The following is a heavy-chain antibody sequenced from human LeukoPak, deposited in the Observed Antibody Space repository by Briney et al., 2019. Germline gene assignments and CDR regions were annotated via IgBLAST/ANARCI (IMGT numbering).Heavy chain of an antibody. CDR2: IYYSGST. CDR3: ARGSGYSSGWYSAFDI. D-gene: IGHD6-19*01. CDR1: GGSISSYY. V-gene: IGHV4-59*01. Sequence: SETLSLTCTVSGGSISSYYWSWIRQPPGKGLEWIGYIYYSGSTNYNPSLKSRVTISVDTSKNQFSLQLSSVTAADTAVYYCARGSGYSSGWYSAFDIWGQGTMVTVSS. J-gene: IGHJ3*02.